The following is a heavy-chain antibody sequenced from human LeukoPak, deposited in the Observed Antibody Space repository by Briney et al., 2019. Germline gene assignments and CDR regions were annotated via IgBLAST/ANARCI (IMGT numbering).Heavy chain of an antibody. D-gene: IGHD6-6*01. Sequence: GSLRLSCAASGFTFSSYEMNWVRQAPGKGLEWVSYISSSGSTIYYADSVKGRFTISRDNAKNSLYLQMNSLRAEDTAVYYCAREPLEYSSSIWGQGTMVTVSS. V-gene: IGHV3-48*03. CDR2: ISSSGSTI. J-gene: IGHJ3*02. CDR1: GFTFSSYE. CDR3: AREPLEYSSSI.